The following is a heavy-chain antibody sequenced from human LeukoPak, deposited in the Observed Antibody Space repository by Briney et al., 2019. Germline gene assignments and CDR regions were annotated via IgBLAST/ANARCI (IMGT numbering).Heavy chain of an antibody. J-gene: IGHJ3*02. CDR3: AKCGAASRTTCQESAFDM. CDR2: INQDGGEK. V-gene: IGHV3-7*03. Sequence: GGSLRLSCAASGFTFTSQWMTWVRQAPGKGLEWVANINQDGGEKYFLDSVKGRFTISRDNAMNSLYLQMNSLRAEDTAVYYCAKCGAASRTTCQESAFDMWGQGTMVTVSS. CDR1: GFTFTSQW. D-gene: IGHD1-14*01.